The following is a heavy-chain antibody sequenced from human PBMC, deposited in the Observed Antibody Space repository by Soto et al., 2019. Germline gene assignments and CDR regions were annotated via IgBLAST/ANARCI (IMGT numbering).Heavy chain of an antibody. CDR1: GSTFSNYA. J-gene: IGHJ6*02. D-gene: IGHD3-22*01. V-gene: IGHV3-23*01. Sequence: PGGSLRLSCAASGSTFSNYAMSWVRQAPGKGLEWVAGISGSGGSTYYADPVKGRSTISRDNSKNTVYLQMNSLRAKDTAVFYCAKALSMYYYDSSGYSDYYYDMDVWGQGTTVTVSS. CDR3: AKALSMYYYDSSGYSDYYYDMDV. CDR2: ISGSGGST.